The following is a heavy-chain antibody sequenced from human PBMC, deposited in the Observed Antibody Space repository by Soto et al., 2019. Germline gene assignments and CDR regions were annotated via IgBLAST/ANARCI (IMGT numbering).Heavy chain of an antibody. CDR1: GGSISSSSYY. D-gene: IGHD4-17*01. CDR2: IYYSGST. CDR3: ARLHHGDYSCYFDL. V-gene: IGHV4-39*01. J-gene: IGHJ2*01. Sequence: SETLSLTCTVSGGSISSSSYYWGWIRQPPGKGLEWIGSIYYSGSTYYNPSLKSRVTISVDTSKNQFSLKLSSVTAADTAVCYCARLHHGDYSCYFDLWGRGTLVTVSS.